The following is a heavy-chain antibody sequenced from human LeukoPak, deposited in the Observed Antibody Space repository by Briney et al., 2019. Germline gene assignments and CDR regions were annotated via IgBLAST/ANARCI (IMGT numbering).Heavy chain of an antibody. CDR3: ARATLGYCSGGSCYSFDP. D-gene: IGHD2-15*01. J-gene: IGHJ5*02. Sequence: SETLSLTCTVSGGSVSSGSYYWSWIRQPPGKGLEWIGYTYYTGSTNYSPSLQSRVTISADTSKNQFSLNLSSVTAADTAVYYCARATLGYCSGGSCYSFDPWGQGTLVTVSS. V-gene: IGHV4-61*01. CDR2: TYYTGST. CDR1: GGSVSSGSYY.